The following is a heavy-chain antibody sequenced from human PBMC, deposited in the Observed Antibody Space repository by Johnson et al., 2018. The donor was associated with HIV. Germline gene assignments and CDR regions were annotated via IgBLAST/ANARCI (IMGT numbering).Heavy chain of an antibody. Sequence: QVQLVESGGVVVQPGRSLRLSCAASGFTFNSYAMHWVRQAPGRGLEWVAVISYDGSNKYYADSVKGRFTISRDNSKNTLYLQMNSLRAEDTAVFYCARAYNDAFDIWGQGTMVTVSS. CDR1: GFTFNSYA. J-gene: IGHJ3*02. CDR3: ARAYNDAFDI. D-gene: IGHD5-24*01. CDR2: ISYDGSNK. V-gene: IGHV3-30-3*01.